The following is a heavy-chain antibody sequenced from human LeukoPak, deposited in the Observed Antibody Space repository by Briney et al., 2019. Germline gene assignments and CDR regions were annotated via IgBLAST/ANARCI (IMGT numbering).Heavy chain of an antibody. D-gene: IGHD6-13*01. Sequence: SETLSLTCAVYGVSFSGYYWIWIRQPPGNGLEWIVEINHSGSTNYNPSLKSRVTISVDTSKNQFSLKLSSVTAADTAVYYCARAPQFPTGYRRYRPSPSQYYFDYWGQGTLVTVSS. CDR2: INHSGST. J-gene: IGHJ4*02. V-gene: IGHV4-34*01. CDR1: GVSFSGYY. CDR3: ARAPQFPTGYRRYRPSPSQYYFDY.